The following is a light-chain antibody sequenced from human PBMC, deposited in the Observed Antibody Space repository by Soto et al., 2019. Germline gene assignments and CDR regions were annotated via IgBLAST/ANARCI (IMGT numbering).Light chain of an antibody. J-gene: IGLJ3*02. CDR3: QVWDRSSNHWV. CDR2: DDS. CDR1: NIGSKS. V-gene: IGLV3-21*02. Sequence: SYELTQPPSVSVAPGQMATVTCGGRNIGSKSVHWYQQKPGQAPVLVVHDDSDRPSGIPGRFSGSNSGDTATLTISGVEAGDEADYYCQVWDRSSNHWVFGGGTQLTVL.